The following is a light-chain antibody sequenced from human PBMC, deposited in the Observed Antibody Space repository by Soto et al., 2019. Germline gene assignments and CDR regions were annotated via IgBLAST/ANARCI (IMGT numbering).Light chain of an antibody. J-gene: IGKJ3*01. Sequence: EIVLTQSPGTLSLSPGERATLSCRASQSLSSSNLAWYQHKPGQAPTLLISGASTRATGVPDRFSGSGSGTDFTLTISRLEPEDFALYYCQQPGNFPVTFGPGTKVDV. CDR1: QSLSSSN. CDR2: GAS. V-gene: IGKV3-20*01. CDR3: QQPGNFPVT.